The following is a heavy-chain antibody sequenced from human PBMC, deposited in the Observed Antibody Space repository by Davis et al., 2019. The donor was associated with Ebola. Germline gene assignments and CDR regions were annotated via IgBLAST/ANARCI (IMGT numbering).Heavy chain of an antibody. CDR1: GDSVSSTSAA. CDR2: TYYRSKWYN. CDR3: ARSSTFGSGWFDY. V-gene: IGHV6-1*01. Sequence: SQTLSLTCAIPGDSVSSTSAAWNWIRQSPSRGLECLGRTYYRSKWYNDYAVSVKSRITINPDTSKNQFSLQLNSVTPEDTAVYYCARSSTFGSGWFDYWGQGTLVTVSS. J-gene: IGHJ4*02. D-gene: IGHD3-16*01.